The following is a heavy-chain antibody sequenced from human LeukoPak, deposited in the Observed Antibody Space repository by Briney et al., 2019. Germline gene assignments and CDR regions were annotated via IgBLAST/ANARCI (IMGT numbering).Heavy chain of an antibody. J-gene: IGHJ4*02. CDR2: ISSSADNT. Sequence: GGSLRLSCAASGFTFSNYAMSWVRQAPGKGLEWVSSISSSADNTYHADSVKGRFTISRDNSKNTLYLQMNSLRAEDTALYYCAKDARRTSGWYFFDYWGQGSLVTVSS. V-gene: IGHV3-23*01. D-gene: IGHD6-19*01. CDR3: AKDARRTSGWYFFDY. CDR1: GFTFSNYA.